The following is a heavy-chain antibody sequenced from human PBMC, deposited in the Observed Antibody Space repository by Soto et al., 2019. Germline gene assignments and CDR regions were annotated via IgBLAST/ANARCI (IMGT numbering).Heavy chain of an antibody. CDR3: ARRVEEWGKRTVI. CDR1: GFTFSSPW. V-gene: IGHV3-74*01. Sequence: EVQLVESGGGLVQPGGSLRLSCVASGFTFSSPWMHLVRQGPGKGLVWVSRINGDGSSTTYADSVKGRFTNSRDDAKTTRYQQMNSLRAGDTAVYFRARRVEEWGKRTVIRVQESLVTVSP. J-gene: IGHJ3*02. D-gene: IGHD3-16*01. CDR2: INGDGSST.